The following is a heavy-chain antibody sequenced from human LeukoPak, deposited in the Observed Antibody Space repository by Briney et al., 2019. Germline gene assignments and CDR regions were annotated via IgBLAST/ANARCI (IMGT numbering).Heavy chain of an antibody. CDR1: GGSISSYY. D-gene: IGHD6-19*01. Sequence: PSETLSLTCTVSGGSISSYYWSWIRQPPGKGLEWIGYIYYSGSTIYNPSLKSRVTISVDMSKNQFSLKLRSMTAADTAVYYCARHGPGYSSVFDYWGQGTLVTVSS. J-gene: IGHJ4*02. CDR2: IYYSGST. CDR3: ARHGPGYSSVFDY. V-gene: IGHV4-59*08.